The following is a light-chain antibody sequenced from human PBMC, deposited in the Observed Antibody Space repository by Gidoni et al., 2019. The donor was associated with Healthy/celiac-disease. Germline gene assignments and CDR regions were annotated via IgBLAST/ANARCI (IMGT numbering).Light chain of an antibody. V-gene: IGKV4-1*01. J-gene: IGKJ4*01. CDR1: QSVLYSSNNKNY. CDR2: WAS. Sequence: DIVMNPSPDSLAGSLGERATINCKSSQSVLYSSNNKNYLAWYQQKPGQPPKLLIYWASTRESGVPDRFSGSGSGTDFTLTISSLQAEDVAVYYCQQYYSTPLTFGGGTKVEIK. CDR3: QQYYSTPLT.